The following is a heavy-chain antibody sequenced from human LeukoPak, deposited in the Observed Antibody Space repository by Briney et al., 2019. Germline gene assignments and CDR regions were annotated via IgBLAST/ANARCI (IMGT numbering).Heavy chain of an antibody. D-gene: IGHD6-13*01. J-gene: IGHJ3*02. CDR2: INPNSGGT. CDR1: GYTFTGYY. V-gene: IGHV1-2*02. CDR3: ARLNRAGSSYLYDAFDI. Sequence: ASVKVSCKASGYTFTGYYIHWVRQAPGQGLEWMGWINPNSGGTNYAQKFQGRVTMTRDTSISTAYMGLSRLRSDDTAVYYCARLNRAGSSYLYDAFDIWGQGTMVTVSS.